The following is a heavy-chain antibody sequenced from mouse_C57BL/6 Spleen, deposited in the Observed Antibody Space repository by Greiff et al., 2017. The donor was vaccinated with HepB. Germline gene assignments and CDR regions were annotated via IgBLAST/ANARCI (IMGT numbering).Heavy chain of an antibody. CDR1: GYTFTSYW. CDR2: IDPSDSYT. J-gene: IGHJ3*01. D-gene: IGHD2-1*01. CDR3: ARGVYYGNFAWFAY. Sequence: QVQLQQPGAELVMPGASVKLSCKASGYTFTSYWMHWVKQRPGQGLEWIGEIDPSDSYTNYNQKFKGKSTLTVDKSSSTAYMQLSSLTSEDSAVYYWARGVYYGNFAWFAYWGQGTLVTVSA. V-gene: IGHV1-69*01.